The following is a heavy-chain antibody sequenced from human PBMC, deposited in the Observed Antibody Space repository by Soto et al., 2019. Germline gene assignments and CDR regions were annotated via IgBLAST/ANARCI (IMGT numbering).Heavy chain of an antibody. V-gene: IGHV5-51*01. J-gene: IGHJ4*02. Sequence: PGESLKISCKGSGYSFTSYWIGWVRQVPGKGLEWMGIIYPGDSDTRYSPSFQGQVTISADKSINTAYMQWSSLKASDTAMYYCARQGDSNNWYVGHWGQGTLVTVSS. CDR2: IYPGDSDT. D-gene: IGHD6-13*01. CDR3: ARQGDSNNWYVGH. CDR1: GYSFTSYW.